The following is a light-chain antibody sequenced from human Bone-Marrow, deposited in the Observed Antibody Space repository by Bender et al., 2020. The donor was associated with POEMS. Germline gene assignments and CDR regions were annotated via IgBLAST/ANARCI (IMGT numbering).Light chain of an antibody. J-gene: IGLJ3*02. CDR3: ATWDDSLNGWV. CDR1: SSKFGSYP. Sequence: QSVLTQPPSASGTPGQSVTIPCSGSSSKFGSYPVNWYQQLPGAAPKLVIFNNSQRPSGVPDRFCGSNSDTSASLANSGLLSDDEADFYCATWDDSLNGWVFGGGTKLTV. CDR2: NNS. V-gene: IGLV1-44*01.